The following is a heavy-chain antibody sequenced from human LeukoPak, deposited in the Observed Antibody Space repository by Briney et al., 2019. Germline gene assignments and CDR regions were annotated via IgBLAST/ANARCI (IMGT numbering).Heavy chain of an antibody. CDR1: GGSFRGYY. Sequence: SETLSLTCAVYGGSFRGYYWSWLRQPPAKGLEWIGEIYHSGSNNYNPSLKSRVTISVDTSKKQFCLKLSSVTAADTAVYYCARGRAYYYESSGKNWGQGNLVTVSS. J-gene: IGHJ4*02. CDR2: IYHSGSN. V-gene: IGHV4-34*01. D-gene: IGHD3-22*01. CDR3: ARGRAYYYESSGKN.